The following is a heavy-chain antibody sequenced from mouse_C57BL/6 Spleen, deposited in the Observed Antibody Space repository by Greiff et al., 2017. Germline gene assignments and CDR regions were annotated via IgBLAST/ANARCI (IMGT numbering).Heavy chain of an antibody. CDR2: IYPGSGNT. D-gene: IGHD1-1*01. CDR3: ARLRLYGSSTDY. V-gene: IGHV1-66*01. CDR1: GYSFTSYY. J-gene: IGHJ2*01. Sequence: VKLMESGPELVKPGASVKISCKASGYSFTSYYIHWVKQRPGQGLEWIGWIYPGSGNTTYNEKFKGKATLTADTSSSTAYMQLSSLTSEDSAVYYCARLRLYGSSTDYWGQGTTLTVSS.